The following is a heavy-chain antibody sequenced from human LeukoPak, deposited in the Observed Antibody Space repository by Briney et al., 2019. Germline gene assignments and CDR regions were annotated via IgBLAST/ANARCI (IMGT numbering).Heavy chain of an antibody. V-gene: IGHV1-18*01. D-gene: IGHD2-8*01. CDR1: AYTFTSYA. CDR3: ARLTVVMVYSIQENWLDP. J-gene: IGHJ5*02. CDR2: ISRHNGNT. Sequence: ASVTVSCKASAYTFTSYAISWVRQAPGQGLEWMGWISRHNGNTNYAHKFQGRVTMTTDTSTSTAYMELRSLRTDDTAVYYCARLTVVMVYSIQENWLDPWGQGTLVTVSS.